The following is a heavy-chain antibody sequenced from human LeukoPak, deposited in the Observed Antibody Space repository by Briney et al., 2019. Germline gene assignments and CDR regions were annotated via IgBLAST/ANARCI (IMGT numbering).Heavy chain of an antibody. Sequence: GGSLRLSCAASGFTFSNAWMSWVRQAPGKGLEWVGRIKSKTDGGTTDYAAPVKGRFTISRDDSKNTLYLQMNSLKTEDTAVYYCTTEVPSYYYDSSGYSNWGQGTLVTVSS. CDR3: TTEVPSYYYDSSGYSN. J-gene: IGHJ4*02. CDR2: IKSKTDGGTT. CDR1: GFTFSNAW. V-gene: IGHV3-15*01. D-gene: IGHD3-22*01.